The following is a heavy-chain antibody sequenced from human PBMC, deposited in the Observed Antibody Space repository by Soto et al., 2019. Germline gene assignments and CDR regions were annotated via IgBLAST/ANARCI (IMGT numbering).Heavy chain of an antibody. CDR3: ARDVNVVAQAAIHGYYGLDV. CDR1: GFTFSDYY. D-gene: IGHD2-2*02. J-gene: IGHJ6*02. CDR2: ISSSGSTI. Sequence: PGGSLRLSCAASGFTFSDYYMSWIRQAPGKGLEWVSYISSSGSTIYYADSVKGRFTISRDNAKNSLYLQMNSLRAEDTAVYYCARDVNVVAQAAIHGYYGLDVWGQGTTVTVSS. V-gene: IGHV3-11*01.